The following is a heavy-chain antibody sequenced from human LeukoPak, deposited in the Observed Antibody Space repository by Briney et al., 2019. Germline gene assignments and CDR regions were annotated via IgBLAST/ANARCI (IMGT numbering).Heavy chain of an antibody. CDR2: TRNKANSYTT. D-gene: IGHD3-22*01. CDR3: ARVQYYYDSSGYFVSDY. CDR1: GFTFSDHY. V-gene: IGHV3-72*01. Sequence: QPGRSLRLSCAASGFTFSDHYMDWVRQAPGKGLEWVGRTRNKANSYTTEYAASVKGRFTISRDDSKNSLYLQMNSLKTEDTAVYYCARVQYYYDSSGYFVSDYWGQGTLVTVSS. J-gene: IGHJ4*02.